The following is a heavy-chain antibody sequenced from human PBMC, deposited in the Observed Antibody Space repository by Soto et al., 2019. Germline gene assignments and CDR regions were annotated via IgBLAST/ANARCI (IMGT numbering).Heavy chain of an antibody. CDR3: ARAYYDSSGYSDYYGMDV. CDR1: GGTFSSYA. J-gene: IGHJ6*02. Sequence: GASVKVSCKASGGTFSSYAISWVRQAPGQGLEWMGGIIPIFGTANYAQKFQGRVTITADESTSTAYMELSSLRSDDTAVYYCARAYYDSSGYSDYYGMDVWGQGTTVTVSS. V-gene: IGHV1-69*13. CDR2: IIPIFGTA. D-gene: IGHD3-22*01.